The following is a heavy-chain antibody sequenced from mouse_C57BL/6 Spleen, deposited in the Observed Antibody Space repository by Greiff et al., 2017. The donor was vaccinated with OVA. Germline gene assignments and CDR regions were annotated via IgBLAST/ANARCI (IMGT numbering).Heavy chain of an antibody. CDR3: ARRRLYGNPFAY. CDR1: GYAFTNYL. V-gene: IGHV1-54*01. CDR2: INPGSGGT. Sequence: QVHVKQSGAELVRPGTSVKVSCKASGYAFTNYLIEWVKQRPGQGLEWIGVINPGSGGTNYNEKFKGKATLTADKSSSTAYMQLSSLTSEDSAVYFCARRRLYGNPFAYWGQGTLVTVSA. J-gene: IGHJ3*01. D-gene: IGHD2-1*01.